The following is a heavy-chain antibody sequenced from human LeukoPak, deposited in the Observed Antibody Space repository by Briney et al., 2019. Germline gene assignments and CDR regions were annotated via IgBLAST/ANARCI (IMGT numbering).Heavy chain of an antibody. CDR1: GFTFGDYA. CDR3: VKDKGPYYDVMTGAGTLDY. Sequence: GGSLRLSCAASGFTFGDYAMHWVRQRPGKGLEWVSLICGRVGDTYYADSVEGRFAISRDNSKNSLFLQMNRLRTEDTAFYYCVKDKGPYYDVMTGAGTLDYWGQGTLVTVSS. D-gene: IGHD3-9*01. V-gene: IGHV3-43*02. CDR2: ICGRVGDT. J-gene: IGHJ4*02.